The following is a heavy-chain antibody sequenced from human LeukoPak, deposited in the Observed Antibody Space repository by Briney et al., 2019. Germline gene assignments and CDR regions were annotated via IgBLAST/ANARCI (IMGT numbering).Heavy chain of an antibody. CDR2: INSDGSST. V-gene: IGHV3-74*01. D-gene: IGHD3-10*01. Sequence: GGSLRLSCAAFGFTFSSYWMHWVRQAPGKGLVWVSRINSDGSSTSYADSVKGRFTISRDNAKNTLYLQINSLRAEDTAVYYCARHGSGSEYYYYGMDVRGKGTTVTVSS. CDR3: ARHGSGSEYYYYGMDV. CDR1: GFTFSSYW. J-gene: IGHJ6*04.